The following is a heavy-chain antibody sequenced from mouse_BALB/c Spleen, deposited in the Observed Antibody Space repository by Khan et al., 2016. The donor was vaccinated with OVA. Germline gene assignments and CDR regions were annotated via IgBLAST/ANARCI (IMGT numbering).Heavy chain of an antibody. CDR2: IYPSDSYT. CDR3: TRGGVGGSSFAY. Sequence: QVRLQQSGTELVRPGASVKLSCKASGYTFTNYWINWVKQRPGQGLEWIGNIYPSDSYTNYNQKFKDKATLTVDKSSSTASMQLNSPTSEDSAVYYGTRGGVGGSSFAYWGQGTLVTVSA. CDR1: GYTFTNYW. V-gene: IGHV1-69*02. D-gene: IGHD1-1*02. J-gene: IGHJ3*01.